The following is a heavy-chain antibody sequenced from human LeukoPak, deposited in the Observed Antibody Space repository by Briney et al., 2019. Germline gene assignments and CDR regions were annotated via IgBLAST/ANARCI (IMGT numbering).Heavy chain of an antibody. V-gene: IGHV3-74*01. CDR1: GFTFSSYW. D-gene: IGHD1-26*01. Sequence: GGSLRLSCAASGFTFSSYWVQWVRQAPGKGLVWISRINSDGSSLSYADSGKGRFTISRDNAKNTVYLQMNSLRAEDTAVYYCARSRYTGSHFDYWGQGTLVTVSS. J-gene: IGHJ4*02. CDR2: INSDGSSL. CDR3: ARSRYTGSHFDY.